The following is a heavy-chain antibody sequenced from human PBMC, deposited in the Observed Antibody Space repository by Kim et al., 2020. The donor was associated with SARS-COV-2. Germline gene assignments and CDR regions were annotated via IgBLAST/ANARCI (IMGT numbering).Heavy chain of an antibody. D-gene: IGHD5-12*01. Sequence: GGSLRLSCAASGFTFSSYWMSWVRQAPGKGLEWVANIKQDGSEKYYVDSVKGRFTISRDNAKNSLYLQMNSLRAEDTAVYYCARGGGWLQWAFDYWGQGTLVTVSS. CDR3: ARGGGWLQWAFDY. CDR1: GFTFSSYW. J-gene: IGHJ4*02. CDR2: IKQDGSEK. V-gene: IGHV3-7*03.